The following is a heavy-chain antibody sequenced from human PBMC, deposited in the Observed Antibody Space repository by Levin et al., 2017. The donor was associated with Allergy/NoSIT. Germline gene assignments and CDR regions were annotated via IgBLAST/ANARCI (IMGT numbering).Heavy chain of an antibody. V-gene: IGHV3-30*18. D-gene: IGHD3-22*01. J-gene: IGHJ6*02. Sequence: LSLTCAASGFTFSSYGMHWVRQAPGKGLEWVAVISYDGTNKYYADSVKGRFTISRDNSKNTLYVQMNSLRAEDTAVYYCAKEGYYYDSSGYSLFTTYGMDVWGQGTTVTVSS. CDR2: ISYDGTNK. CDR1: GFTFSSYG. CDR3: AKEGYYYDSSGYSLFTTYGMDV.